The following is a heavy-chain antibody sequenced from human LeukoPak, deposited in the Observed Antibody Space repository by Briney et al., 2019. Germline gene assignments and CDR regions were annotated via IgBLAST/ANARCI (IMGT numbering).Heavy chain of an antibody. Sequence: SETLSLTCTVSGGSISSYYWSWIRQPPGKGLEWIGYIYYSGSTNYNPSLRSRVTISVDTSKNQFSLKLSPVTAADTAVYYCAREQGSGSYNYWGQGTLVTVSS. V-gene: IGHV4-59*01. CDR3: AREQGSGSYNY. CDR2: IYYSGST. D-gene: IGHD3-10*01. J-gene: IGHJ4*02. CDR1: GGSISSYY.